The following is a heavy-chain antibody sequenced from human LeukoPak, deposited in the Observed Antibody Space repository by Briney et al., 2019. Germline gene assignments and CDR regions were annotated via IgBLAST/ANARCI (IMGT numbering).Heavy chain of an antibody. J-gene: IGHJ4*02. V-gene: IGHV1-69*01. Sequence: ASVKVSCKASGGTFSSYAISWVRQAPGQGLEWMGGIIPIFGTANYAQKFQGRVTITADESTSTAYMELRSLRSDDTAVYYCAREVSYGDYYFDYWGQGTLVTVSS. CDR2: IIPIFGTA. CDR1: GGTFSSYA. D-gene: IGHD4-17*01. CDR3: AREVSYGDYYFDY.